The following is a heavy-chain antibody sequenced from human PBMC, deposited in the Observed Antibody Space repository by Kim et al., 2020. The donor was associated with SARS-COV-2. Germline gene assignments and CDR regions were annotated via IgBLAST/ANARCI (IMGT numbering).Heavy chain of an antibody. CDR2: INHSGST. CDR3: ARLPGIAVAGGYFQH. J-gene: IGHJ1*01. Sequence: SETLSLTCAVYGGSFSGYYWSWIRQPPGKGLEWIGEINHSGSTNYNPSLKSRVTISVDTSKNQFSLKLSSVTAADTAVYYCARLPGIAVAGGYFQHWGQGTLVTVSS. CDR1: GGSFSGYY. D-gene: IGHD6-19*01. V-gene: IGHV4-34*01.